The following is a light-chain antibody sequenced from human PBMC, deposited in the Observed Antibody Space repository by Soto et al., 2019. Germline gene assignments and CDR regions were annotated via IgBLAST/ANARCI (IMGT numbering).Light chain of an antibody. Sequence: DIQMTQSPSSLSASVGDRVTITCRASQSISSYLNWYQRKPGKAPKLLIYGASSLQSGVPSRFTGRGSGADFTLNISSLQPEDFAAYYCQQTYSMPVTFGQGTKLEIK. CDR1: QSISSY. CDR3: QQTYSMPVT. J-gene: IGKJ2*01. CDR2: GAS. V-gene: IGKV1-39*01.